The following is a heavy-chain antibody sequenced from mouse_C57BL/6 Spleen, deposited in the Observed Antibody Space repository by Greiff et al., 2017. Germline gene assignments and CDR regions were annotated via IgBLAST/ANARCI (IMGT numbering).Heavy chain of an antibody. D-gene: IGHD3-2*02. CDR1: GYTFTSYW. J-gene: IGHJ2*01. CDR2: IDPSDSYT. CDR3: ERPDSSGYDFDD. Sequence: QVQLQQPGAELVKPGASVKLSCKASGYTFTSYWMQWVKQRPGQGLEWIGEIDPSDSYTNYTQKFKGKATLTVDTSSSTAYMPLSSLTSDDSAVYDCERPDSSGYDFDDWGQVTTLTVSS. V-gene: IGHV1-50*01.